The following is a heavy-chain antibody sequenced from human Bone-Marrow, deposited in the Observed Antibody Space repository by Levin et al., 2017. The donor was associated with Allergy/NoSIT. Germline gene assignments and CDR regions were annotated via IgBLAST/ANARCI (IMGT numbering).Heavy chain of an antibody. CDR3: TRDGGSGSFYNRPFDL. V-gene: IGHV4-31*03. Sequence: SETLSLTCTVSGASIGSDSLYWSWVRQRPGMGLEWLGYIYHGGVTKYNRGYEGRVDISMNMSKNQLSLKLMSATATDTAIYYYTRDGGSGSFYNRPFDLWGQGTLVTVSS. J-gene: IGHJ4*02. CDR2: IYHGGVT. CDR1: GASIGSDSLY. D-gene: IGHD3-10*01.